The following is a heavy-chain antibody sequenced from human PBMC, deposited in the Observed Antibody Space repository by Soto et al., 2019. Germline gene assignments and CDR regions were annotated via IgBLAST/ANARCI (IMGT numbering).Heavy chain of an antibody. V-gene: IGHV1-69*04. CDR2: IIPILGIA. Sequence: SVKVSCKASGGTFSSYTISWVRQAPGQGLEWMGRIIPILGIANYAQKFQGRVTITADKSTSTAYMELSSLRSEDTAVYYCARDNGALGYYYGMDVWGQGTTVTVSS. D-gene: IGHD2-8*01. CDR1: GGTFSSYT. CDR3: ARDNGALGYYYGMDV. J-gene: IGHJ6*02.